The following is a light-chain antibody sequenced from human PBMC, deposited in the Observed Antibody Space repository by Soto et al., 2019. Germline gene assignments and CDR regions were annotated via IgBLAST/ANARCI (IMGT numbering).Light chain of an antibody. J-gene: IGKJ1*01. V-gene: IGKV3-20*01. Sequence: EMVLTQSPGTLSLFPGEGATLSCRASQGVSSTYLAWYQQRPGQAPSLLIYGAFTRVTGIPDRFSGSGSGADFTLTISRLEPEDFAVYYCQQDGSSPLTFGQGTKVEI. CDR2: GAF. CDR1: QGVSSTY. CDR3: QQDGSSPLT.